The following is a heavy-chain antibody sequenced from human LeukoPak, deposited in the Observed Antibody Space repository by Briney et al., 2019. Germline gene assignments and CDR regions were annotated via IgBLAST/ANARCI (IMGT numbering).Heavy chain of an antibody. V-gene: IGHV3-7*03. D-gene: IGHD6-13*01. CDR3: AKAWGRPTGTGVAAAGPSYYYYYMDV. J-gene: IGHJ6*03. CDR1: GFTFSSYW. Sequence: GGSLRLSCAASGFTFSSYWMSWVRQAPGKGLEWVANIKQDGSEEFCVDSVKGRFTISRDNDKNSLYLQMNSLRAEDTAVYYCAKAWGRPTGTGVAAAGPSYYYYYMDVWGKGTTVTVSS. CDR2: IKQDGSEE.